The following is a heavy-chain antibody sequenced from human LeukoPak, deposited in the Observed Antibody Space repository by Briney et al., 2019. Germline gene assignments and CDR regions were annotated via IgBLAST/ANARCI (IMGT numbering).Heavy chain of an antibody. CDR3: VRDRELNY. Sequence: SETQSLTCTVSGGSISIYYWSWIRQPPGKGLEWLGYTYNSGSTLYNPSLKSRVTISVDTSRNELSLRLTSVTAADAAVYYCVRDRELNYWGQGTLVTVSS. CDR2: TYNSGST. D-gene: IGHD3-10*01. V-gene: IGHV4-59*01. CDR1: GGSISIYY. J-gene: IGHJ4*02.